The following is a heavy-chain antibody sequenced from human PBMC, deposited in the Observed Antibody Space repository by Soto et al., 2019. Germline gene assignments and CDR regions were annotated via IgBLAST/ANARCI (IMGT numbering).Heavy chain of an antibody. Sequence: QITLNESGPTVVRPTETLTLTCRFSGFSLTTSGVGVGWIRQSPGKAPEWLALSYWDDDKRYSASLKSRLNITKDTSKNQVVLTVSDLDPTDTATYYCAHRVLRTVFGLVTTTAIYFDFWGQGTPVAVSS. CDR2: SYWDDDK. V-gene: IGHV2-5*02. J-gene: IGHJ4*02. CDR3: AHRVLRTVFGLVTTTAIYFDF. D-gene: IGHD3-3*01. CDR1: GFSLTTSGVG.